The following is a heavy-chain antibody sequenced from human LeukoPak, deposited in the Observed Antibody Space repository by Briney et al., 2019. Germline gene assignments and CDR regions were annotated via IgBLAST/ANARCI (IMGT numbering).Heavy chain of an antibody. CDR1: GFAFSSYA. D-gene: IGHD3-10*01. J-gene: IGHJ4*02. CDR2: ITGSGETT. Sequence: PGQSLRLSCVASGFAFSSYAMSWVRQAPGKGPEWVSGITGSGETTHHADSVKGRFTISRDNSRNTLFLQMNSLRAEDTAVYYCARDINVVLDYWGQGTLVTVSS. V-gene: IGHV3-23*01. CDR3: ARDINVVLDY.